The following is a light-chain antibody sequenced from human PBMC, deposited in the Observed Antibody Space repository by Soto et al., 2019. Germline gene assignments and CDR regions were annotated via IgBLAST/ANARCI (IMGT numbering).Light chain of an antibody. CDR3: QQYDSWPLT. CDR2: GAS. Sequence: EIVMTQSPGTLSVSTEEGATLSCRASQSVDRNLAWYQQKPGQAPRLLIYGASTRPTGIPDRVSGSGSGTEFSLTISSLQSEDFAVYYCQQYDSWPLTFGGGTKVEIK. J-gene: IGKJ4*01. V-gene: IGKV3D-15*01. CDR1: QSVDRN.